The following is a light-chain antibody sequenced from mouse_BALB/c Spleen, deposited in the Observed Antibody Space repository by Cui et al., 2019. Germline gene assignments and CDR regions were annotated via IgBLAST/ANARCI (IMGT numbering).Light chain of an antibody. V-gene: IGKV4-68*01. CDR1: SSVSY. Sequence: QIVLIQSSDLMSASPGEKVTMTCSASSSVSYMYWYQQKPRSSPKPWIYLTSNLASGVPARFSGSGSGTSYSLTISSMEAEDAATYYCQQWSSNPLTFDAGTKLELK. CDR3: QQWSSNPLT. CDR2: LTS. J-gene: IGKJ5*01.